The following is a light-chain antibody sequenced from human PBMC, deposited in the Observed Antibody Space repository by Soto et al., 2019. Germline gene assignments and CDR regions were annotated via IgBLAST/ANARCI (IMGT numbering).Light chain of an antibody. CDR3: QQYGSSPR. CDR2: GAS. V-gene: IGKV3-20*01. J-gene: IGKJ1*01. Sequence: EIVLTQSPGTLSLSPGERATLSCRASQSVSSSYLAWYQQKPGQAPRLLIYGASSRATGIPDRFSGSGSGTDFTLTIRRLEPEDFAVYYCQQYGSSPRLGQGTKVEIK. CDR1: QSVSSSY.